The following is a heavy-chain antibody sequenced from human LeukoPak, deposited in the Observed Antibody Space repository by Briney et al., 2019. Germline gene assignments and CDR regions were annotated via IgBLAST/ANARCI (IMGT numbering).Heavy chain of an antibody. V-gene: IGHV3-30*18. CDR3: AKDPTYDILTHQEYYFDY. CDR2: ISYDGSNK. Sequence: GGSLGLSCAASGFTFSSYGMHWVRQAPGKGLEWVAVISYDGSNKYYADSVKGRFTISRDNSKNTLYLQMNSLRAEDTAVYYCAKDPTYDILTHQEYYFDYWGRGTLVTVSS. J-gene: IGHJ4*02. D-gene: IGHD3-9*01. CDR1: GFTFSSYG.